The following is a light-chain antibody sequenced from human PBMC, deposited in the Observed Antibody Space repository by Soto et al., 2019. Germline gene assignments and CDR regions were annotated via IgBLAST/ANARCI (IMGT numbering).Light chain of an antibody. V-gene: IGLV2-11*01. CDR1: SSDVGGYDY. CDR3: CSYAGNYIWV. Sequence: QSALTQPRSVSGSPGQSVTISCTGTSSDVGGYDYVSWYQHHPHKAPKLLIYDVTVRPSGVPDRFSGSKSGNTASLTISGLQAEDEGDYYCCSYAGNYIWVFGGGTKLTVL. J-gene: IGLJ3*02. CDR2: DVT.